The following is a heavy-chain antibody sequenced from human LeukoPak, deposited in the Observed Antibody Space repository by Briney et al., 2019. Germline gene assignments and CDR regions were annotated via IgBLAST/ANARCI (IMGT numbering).Heavy chain of an antibody. D-gene: IGHD6-13*01. CDR3: TRGLWDSAAGTETTTSDY. CDR2: IRSKADSYAT. V-gene: IGHV3-73*01. Sequence: PEGSLRLSCAASGFTFSGSAMHWVRQASGKGLEWVGRIRSKADSYATAYAASVKGRFTISGDDSKNTAYLQMNSLKTEDTAVYYCTRGLWDSAAGTETTTSDYWGQGTLVTVSS. J-gene: IGHJ4*02. CDR1: GFTFSGSA.